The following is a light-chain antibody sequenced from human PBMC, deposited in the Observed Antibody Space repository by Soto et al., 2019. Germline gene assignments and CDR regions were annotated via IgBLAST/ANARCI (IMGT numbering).Light chain of an antibody. V-gene: IGLV2-8*01. J-gene: IGLJ1*01. Sequence: QPVLTQPPSASGSTGQSVTISCTGTSSDVGGYNYVSWYQQHPGKAPKLMIYEVSKRPSGVPDRFSGSKSGNTASLTVSGLQAEDEADYYCNSYAGSNKHVVGTGTKLTVL. CDR2: EVS. CDR1: SSDVGGYNY. CDR3: NSYAGSNKHV.